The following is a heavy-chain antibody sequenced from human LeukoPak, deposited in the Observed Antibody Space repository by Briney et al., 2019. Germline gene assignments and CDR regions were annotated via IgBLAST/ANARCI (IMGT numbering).Heavy chain of an antibody. D-gene: IGHD2-2*01. CDR2: IYDSGST. V-gene: IGHV4-39*02. J-gene: IGHJ6*02. Sequence: SETLSLTCTVSGGSIRSSYYYWGWIRQPPGKGLEWIGSIYDSGSTYYNPSLKSRVTISVDTSKNQFSLKLNSVTAADTAVYYCAREPLPLGVVPAAMNHYHYYGMDVWGQGTTVTVSS. CDR3: AREPLPLGVVPAAMNHYHYYGMDV. CDR1: GGSIRSSYYY.